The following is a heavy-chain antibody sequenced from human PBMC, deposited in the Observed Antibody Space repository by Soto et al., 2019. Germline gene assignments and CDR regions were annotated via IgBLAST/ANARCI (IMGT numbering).Heavy chain of an antibody. CDR2: MNPNCGNT. CDR3: ARTRYGAVAGT. V-gene: IGHV1-8*01. Sequence: QVQLVQSGAEVKKPGASVKVSCKTSGYTFTSYDIHWVRQATGQGPEWMGWMNPNCGNTVYAQKFQGRITMTRNTSMSTAYMELSSLRPEDTAVYYCARTRYGAVAGTWGQGTLVTVSS. J-gene: IGHJ5*02. CDR1: GYTFTSYD. D-gene: IGHD6-19*01.